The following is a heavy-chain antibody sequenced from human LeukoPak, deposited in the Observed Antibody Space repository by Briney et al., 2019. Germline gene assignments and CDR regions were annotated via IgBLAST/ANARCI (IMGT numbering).Heavy chain of an antibody. J-gene: IGHJ4*02. Sequence: SETLSLTCTVSGGSISSYYWSWIRQSPGKGLEYIGDTYYIGSTKSNPSLNSRVTMSVDTSKNQFSLMLRSVTAADTAVYYCARDSDDSSGDDWGQGTLVTVSS. CDR2: TYYIGST. D-gene: IGHD3-22*01. CDR1: GGSISSYY. CDR3: ARDSDDSSGDD. V-gene: IGHV4-59*12.